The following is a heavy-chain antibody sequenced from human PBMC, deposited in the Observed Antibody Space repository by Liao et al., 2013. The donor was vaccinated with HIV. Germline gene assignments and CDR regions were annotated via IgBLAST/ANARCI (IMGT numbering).Heavy chain of an antibody. J-gene: IGHJ6*03. CDR2: IYSSGST. V-gene: IGHV4-4*07. D-gene: IGHD2-2*01. Sequence: QVQLQESGPGLVKPSETLSLTCTVSGGSVSSYYWTWIRQPAGKGLEWIGRIYSSGSTNYNPSLKSRVTMSVDTSKNQFSLKLSSMTAADTAVYYCARDLVVVPAANYFYYYMAVWGKGPRSPSP. CDR3: ARDLVVVPAANYFYYYMAV. CDR1: GGSVSSYY.